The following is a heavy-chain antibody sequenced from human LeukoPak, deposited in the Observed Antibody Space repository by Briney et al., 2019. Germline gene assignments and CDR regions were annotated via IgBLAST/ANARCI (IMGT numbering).Heavy chain of an antibody. V-gene: IGHV3-7*01. CDR3: ARGNYGDYDHYGMDV. J-gene: IGHJ6*02. Sequence: PGGSLRLSCAASGFTFSSYWMSWVRQAPGKGLEWVANIKQDGSEKYYVDSVKGRFTISRDNAKNSLYLQMNSLRAEDTAVYYCARGNYGDYDHYGMDVWDQGTTVTASS. CDR1: GFTFSSYW. D-gene: IGHD4-17*01. CDR2: IKQDGSEK.